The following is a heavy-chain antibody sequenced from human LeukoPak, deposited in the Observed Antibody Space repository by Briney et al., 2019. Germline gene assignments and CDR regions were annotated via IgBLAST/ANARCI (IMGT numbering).Heavy chain of an antibody. J-gene: IGHJ5*02. Sequence: SVKVSCKASGGTFSSYAVSWVRQAPGQGLEWMGGIIPIFGTANYAQKFQGRVTITADESTSTAYMELSSLRSEDTAVYYCARDKLETVSFRWFDPWGQGTLVTVSS. V-gene: IGHV1-69*01. CDR2: IIPIFGTA. D-gene: IGHD4-11*01. CDR1: GGTFSSYA. CDR3: ARDKLETVSFRWFDP.